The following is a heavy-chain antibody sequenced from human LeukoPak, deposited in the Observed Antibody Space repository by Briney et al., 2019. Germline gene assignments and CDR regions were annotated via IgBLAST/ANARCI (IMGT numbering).Heavy chain of an antibody. CDR1: GFTFGDYA. D-gene: IGHD2-15*01. J-gene: IGHJ4*02. CDR3: TRRVYCSGGSCYDY. V-gene: IGHV3-49*04. Sequence: PGGSLRLSCTASGFTFGDYAMSWVRQAPGKGLEWVGFIRSKAYGGTTEYAASVKGRFTISRDDSKGIAYLQMNSLKTEDTAVYYCTRRVYCSGGSCYDYWGQGTLVTVSS. CDR2: IRSKAYGGTT.